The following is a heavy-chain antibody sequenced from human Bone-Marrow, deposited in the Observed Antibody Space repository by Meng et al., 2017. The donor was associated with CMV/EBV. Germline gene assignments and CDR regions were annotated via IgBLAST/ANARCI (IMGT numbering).Heavy chain of an antibody. Sequence: SETLSLTCTVSGGSVSSGSYYWSWIRQPPGKGLEWIGYIYYSGSTNYNPSLKSRVTIPVDTSKNQFSLKLSSVTAADTAVYYCARDTLYYYYGMDVWGQGTTVTVSS. CDR1: GGSVSSGSYY. V-gene: IGHV4-61*01. CDR3: ARDTLYYYYGMDV. CDR2: IYYSGST. J-gene: IGHJ6*02.